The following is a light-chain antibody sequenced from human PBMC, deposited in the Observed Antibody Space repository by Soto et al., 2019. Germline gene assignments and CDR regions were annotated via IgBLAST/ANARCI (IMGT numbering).Light chain of an antibody. V-gene: IGLV2-14*01. CDR1: SSDGGGYDY. J-gene: IGLJ3*02. CDR3: SSYTSSNTRVV. Sequence: QSALTQRASVSGSPGQSITISCTGTSSDGGGYDYVSWYQQYPGKAPKIMIYDVTNRPSGVSNRFSGSKSGNTASLTISGLQTEDEADYYCSSYTSSNTRVVFGGGTKLTVL. CDR2: DVT.